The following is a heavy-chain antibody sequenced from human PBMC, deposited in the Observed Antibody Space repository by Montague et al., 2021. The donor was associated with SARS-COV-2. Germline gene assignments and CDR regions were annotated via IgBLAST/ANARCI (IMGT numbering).Heavy chain of an antibody. Sequence: SETLSLTCTVSGGSISSYYWSWIRQPPGKGLEWIGYIYYSGGTNYNPSLKSRVTISVDTSKNQFFLKLSSVTAADTAAYYCARGGDMNWFDPWGQGTLVTVSS. V-gene: IGHV4-59*01. CDR1: GGSISSYY. D-gene: IGHD2-21*01. CDR2: IYYSGGT. CDR3: ARGGDMNWFDP. J-gene: IGHJ5*02.